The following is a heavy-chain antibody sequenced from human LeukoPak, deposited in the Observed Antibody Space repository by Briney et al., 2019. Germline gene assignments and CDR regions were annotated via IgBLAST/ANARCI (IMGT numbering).Heavy chain of an antibody. CDR1: GFTFNTYA. CDR3: AKVPHSYCSGGSCSLDY. V-gene: IGHV3-23*01. Sequence: PGGSLRLSCAASGFTFNTYAMSWVRQAPGKGLEWVSTIRSSGGTTYYGDSVKGRFTISRDNSKNTLYLQMNSLRAEDTAVYYCAKVPHSYCSGGSCSLDYWGQGTLVTVSS. CDR2: IRSSGGTT. J-gene: IGHJ4*02. D-gene: IGHD2-15*01.